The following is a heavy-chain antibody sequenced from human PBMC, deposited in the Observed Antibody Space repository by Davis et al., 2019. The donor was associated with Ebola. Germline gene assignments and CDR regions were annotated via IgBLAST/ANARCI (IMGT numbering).Heavy chain of an antibody. Sequence: SETLSLTCTVSGGSVSSGSYYWSWIRQPPGKGLEWIGYIYYSGSTNYNPSLKSRVTISVDTSKNQFSLKLSSVTAADTAVYYCARATYYYDSRTFDPWGQGTLVTVSS. D-gene: IGHD3-22*01. CDR3: ARATYYYDSRTFDP. CDR2: IYYSGST. J-gene: IGHJ5*02. CDR1: GGSVSSGSYY. V-gene: IGHV4-61*01.